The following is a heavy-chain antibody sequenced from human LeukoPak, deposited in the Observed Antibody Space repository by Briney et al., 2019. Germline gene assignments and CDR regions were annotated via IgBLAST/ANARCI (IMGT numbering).Heavy chain of an antibody. Sequence: ASVKVSCTASGYTFTGYYMHWVRQAPGQGLEWMGWINPNSGGTNYAQKFQGRVTMTRDTSISTAYMELSRLRSDDTAVYYCARADYGGNLYYFDYWGQGTLVTVSS. CDR2: INPNSGGT. D-gene: IGHD4-23*01. CDR3: ARADYGGNLYYFDY. V-gene: IGHV1-2*02. J-gene: IGHJ4*02. CDR1: GYTFTGYY.